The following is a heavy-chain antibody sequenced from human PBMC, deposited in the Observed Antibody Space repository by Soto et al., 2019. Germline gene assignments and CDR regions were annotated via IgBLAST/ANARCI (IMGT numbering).Heavy chain of an antibody. V-gene: IGHV3-30*18. J-gene: IGHJ4*02. D-gene: IGHD6-19*01. CDR2: VSHDGRNT. Sequence: VQLVESGGGVVQPGRSLRLSCAASGFTFSDYAMHWVRQAPGKGLEWVAVVSHDGRNTHYADSVKGRLTISGDSSKSTVSREMTSLRAEDTAVYYCAKGGRQWLVPSDCNYWGQGALVTVSS. CDR3: AKGGRQWLVPSDCNY. CDR1: GFTFSDYA.